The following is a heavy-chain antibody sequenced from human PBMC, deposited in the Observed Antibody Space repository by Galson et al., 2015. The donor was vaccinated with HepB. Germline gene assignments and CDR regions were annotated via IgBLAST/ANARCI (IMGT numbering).Heavy chain of an antibody. D-gene: IGHD2/OR15-2a*01. J-gene: IGHJ6*02. CDR2: VSGYDGSA. CDR1: GYDFNKYG. CDR3: ARDSRLELRLNNYFPYGMDV. Sequence: SVKVSCKASGYDFNKYGLSWVRQAPGRGLEWMGWVSGYDGSANYAPKFQGRVTMTTQTSTGTAFMEMRSLRSDDTAVYYCARDSRLELRLNNYFPYGMDVWGPGTMVTVS. V-gene: IGHV1-18*01.